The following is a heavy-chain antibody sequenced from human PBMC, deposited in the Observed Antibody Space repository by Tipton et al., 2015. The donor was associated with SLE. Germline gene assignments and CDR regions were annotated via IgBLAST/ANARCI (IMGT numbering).Heavy chain of an antibody. V-gene: IGHV4-61*05. CDR1: GGSISSSSYY. CDR3: ARASGPYSSPGV. D-gene: IGHD6-13*01. J-gene: IGHJ6*01. Sequence: TLSLTCTVSGGSISSSSYYWGWIRQPPGKGLEWIGYIYYSGSTNYNPSLKSRVTISVDTSKNQFSLKLSSVTAADTAVYYCARASGPYSSPGVWGKGTTVTVSS. CDR2: IYYSGST.